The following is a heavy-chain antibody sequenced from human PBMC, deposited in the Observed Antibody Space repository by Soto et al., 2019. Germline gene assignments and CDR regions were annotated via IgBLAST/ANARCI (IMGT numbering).Heavy chain of an antibody. CDR2: ISGSGGST. Sequence: EVQLLESGGGLVQPGGSLRLSCAASGFTFSSYGMSWVRQAPGKGLKWVSAISGSGGSTYYADSVKGRFTISRDNSKNTLYLQMNSLRAEDTAVYYYAKAQEVGATTPFDYWGQGTLVTVSS. CDR3: AKAQEVGATTPFDY. J-gene: IGHJ4*02. D-gene: IGHD1-26*01. CDR1: GFTFSSYG. V-gene: IGHV3-23*01.